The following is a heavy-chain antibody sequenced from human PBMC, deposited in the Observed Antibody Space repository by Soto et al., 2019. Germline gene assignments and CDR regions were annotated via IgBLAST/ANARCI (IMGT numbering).Heavy chain of an antibody. V-gene: IGHV4-31*03. Sequence: SETLPHTSTVSDGSIISVGYYWIFIRQHPGKGLEWIGYIYYSGSTYYNPSLKSRVTISVDTSKNQFSLKLSSVTAADTAVYYCARGYYYGSGSYWFDLWGQGTLVIVFS. J-gene: IGHJ5*02. CDR1: DGSIISVGYY. CDR2: IYYSGST. CDR3: ARGYYYGSGSYWFDL. D-gene: IGHD3-10*01.